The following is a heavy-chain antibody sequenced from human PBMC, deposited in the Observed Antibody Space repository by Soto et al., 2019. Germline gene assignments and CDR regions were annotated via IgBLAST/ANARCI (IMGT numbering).Heavy chain of an antibody. V-gene: IGHV3-30*03. D-gene: IGHD5-18*01. CDR3: AIPPWATAMATTQIDY. CDR2: ISYDGSNK. Sequence: GGSLRLSCAASGFTFSSYGMHWVRQAPGKGLEWVAVISYDGSNKYYADSVKGRFTISRDNSKNTLYLQMNSLRAEDTAVYYCAIPPWATAMATTQIDYWGQGTLVTVSS. CDR1: GFTFSSYG. J-gene: IGHJ4*02.